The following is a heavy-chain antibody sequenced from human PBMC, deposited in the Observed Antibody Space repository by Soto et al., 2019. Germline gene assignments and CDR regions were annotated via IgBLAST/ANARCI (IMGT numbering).Heavy chain of an antibody. CDR1: GFTFNTYA. CDR3: ATFTFGRPFDT. D-gene: IGHD3-16*01. V-gene: IGHV3-23*01. Sequence: GESLKISCAASGFTFNTYAMSWVRQAPGQGLEWVSAISGSGFSTYYADSVKGRLSISSDSSKNTLFLQMNSLRADDTAVHFCATFTFGRPFDTWGQGTMVTVSS. J-gene: IGHJ3*02. CDR2: ISGSGFST.